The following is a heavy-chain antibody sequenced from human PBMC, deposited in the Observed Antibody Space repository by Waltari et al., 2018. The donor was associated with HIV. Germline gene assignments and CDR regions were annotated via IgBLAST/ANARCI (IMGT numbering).Heavy chain of an antibody. J-gene: IGHJ4*02. CDR2: ISWNSGSI. V-gene: IGHV3-9*01. CDR1: GFTFVVYA. D-gene: IGHD2-2*01. Sequence: EVHLVESGGGLVQPGRSLRLSCAASGFTFVVYAMHWVRQTPGKGLEGVSGISWNSGSIGYADSVKGRFTISRDNAKNSLFLQMNSLRPEDTAFYYCAKGPTLTSPPTYFNYWGQGTLVTVSS. CDR3: AKGPTLTSPPTYFNY.